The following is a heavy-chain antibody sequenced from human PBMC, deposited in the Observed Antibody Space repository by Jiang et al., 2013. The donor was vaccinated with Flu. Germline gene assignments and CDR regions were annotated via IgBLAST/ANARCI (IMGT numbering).Heavy chain of an antibody. CDR1: YY. CDR3: ASNNYGDRHNPRN. J-gene: IGHJ4*02. Sequence: YYWSWIRQPPGKGLEWIGEINHSGSTNYNPSLKSRVTISVDTSKNQFSLKLSSVTAADTAVYYCASNNYGDRHNPRNWGQGTLVTVSS. D-gene: IGHD4-17*01. CDR2: INHSGST. V-gene: IGHV4-34*01.